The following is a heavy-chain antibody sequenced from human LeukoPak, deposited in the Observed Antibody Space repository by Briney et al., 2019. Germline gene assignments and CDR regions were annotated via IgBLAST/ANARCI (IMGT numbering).Heavy chain of an antibody. D-gene: IGHD2-15*01. J-gene: IGHJ4*02. Sequence: AGGSLRLSCAASGFTFSSYGMHWVRQAPGKGLEWVAVIWYDGSNKYYADSVKGRFTISRDNSKNTLYLQMNGLRAEDTAVYYCARTYCSGGSCYPIDYWGQGTLVTVSS. CDR3: ARTYCSGGSCYPIDY. CDR1: GFTFSSYG. CDR2: IWYDGSNK. V-gene: IGHV3-33*01.